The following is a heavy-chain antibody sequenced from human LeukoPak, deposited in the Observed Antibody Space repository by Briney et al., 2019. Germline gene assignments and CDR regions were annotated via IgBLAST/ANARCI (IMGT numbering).Heavy chain of an antibody. V-gene: IGHV3-23*01. D-gene: IGHD2-15*01. CDR3: AKAGGGSCHSSLDF. CDR1: GFSFSSYA. CDR2: ICASASGT. Sequence: GGSLRLSCAASGFSFSSYAMSWVRQAPGKGLEWVSSICASASGTYYAGSVTGRFTISRDNSKNTLDLQMNNLRAEGTAVYYCAKAGGGSCHSSLDFWGQGTLVTVSS. J-gene: IGHJ4*02.